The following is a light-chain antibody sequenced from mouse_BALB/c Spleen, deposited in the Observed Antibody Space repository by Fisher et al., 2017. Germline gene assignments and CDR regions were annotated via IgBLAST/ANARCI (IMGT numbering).Light chain of an antibody. J-gene: IGKJ1*01. CDR1: SSVSY. CDR2: DTS. V-gene: IGKV4-70*01. Sequence: IVMTQTTALMSASPGEKVTMTCSASSSVSYMHWYQQKSGTSPKRWIYDTSKLASGVPARFSGSGSGTFYSLTISSVEAEDAADYYCHQWSSYRTFGGGTKLEIK. CDR3: HQWSSYRT.